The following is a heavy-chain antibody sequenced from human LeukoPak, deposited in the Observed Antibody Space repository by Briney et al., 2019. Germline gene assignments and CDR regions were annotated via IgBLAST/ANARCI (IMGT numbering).Heavy chain of an antibody. CDR2: IIPILGIA. CDR3: ARLGDYYDSSGPDY. Sequence: SVKVSCKASGYTFTGYYMHWVRQAPGQGLEWMGRIIPILGIANYAQKFQGRVTIAADKSTSTAYMELSSLRSEDTAVYYCARLGDYYDSSGPDYWGQGTLVTVSS. CDR1: GYTFTGYY. D-gene: IGHD3-22*01. J-gene: IGHJ4*02. V-gene: IGHV1-69*02.